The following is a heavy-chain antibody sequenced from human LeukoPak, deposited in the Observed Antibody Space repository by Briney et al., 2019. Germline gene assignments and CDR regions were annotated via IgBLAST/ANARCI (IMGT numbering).Heavy chain of an antibody. CDR3: AKDLEPWSSSCFDY. V-gene: IGHV3-23*01. CDR2: IIFSGGGT. D-gene: IGHD6-13*01. Sequence: GGSLRLSCAASGFTFSSYAMSWVRQAPGKGLEWVSAIIFSGGGTYYADSVKGRFTISRDNSKNTLFLQMNSLRAEDTAVYYCAKDLEPWSSSCFDYWGQGTLVTVSS. J-gene: IGHJ4*02. CDR1: GFTFSSYA.